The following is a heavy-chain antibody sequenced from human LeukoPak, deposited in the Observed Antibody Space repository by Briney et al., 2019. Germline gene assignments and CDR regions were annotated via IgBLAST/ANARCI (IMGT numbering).Heavy chain of an antibody. J-gene: IGHJ4*02. Sequence: PGGSLRLSCAASGFTFSSYWMHWVRHAPGKGLVWVSRINRDGSTISYAESVKGRFTISRDNAKNTVYLQMNSLRAEDTAVYYCAREFGRIAAAATGYWGQGTLVTVSS. CDR1: GFTFSSYW. V-gene: IGHV3-74*01. CDR2: INRDGSTI. CDR3: AREFGRIAAAATGY. D-gene: IGHD6-13*01.